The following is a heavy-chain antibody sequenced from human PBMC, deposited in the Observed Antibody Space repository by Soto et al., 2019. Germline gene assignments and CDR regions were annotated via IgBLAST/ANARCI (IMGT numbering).Heavy chain of an antibody. D-gene: IGHD3-3*01. CDR3: ARHVTIFGVVIIGYYYYGMDV. J-gene: IGHJ6*02. Sequence: ASVKVSCKASGYTFTSYGISWVRQAPGQGLEWMGWISAYNGNTNYAQKLQGRVTMTTDTSTSTAYMELRSLRSDDTAVYYCARHVTIFGVVIIGYYYYGMDVWGQGTTVTVSS. V-gene: IGHV1-18*01. CDR1: GYTFTSYG. CDR2: ISAYNGNT.